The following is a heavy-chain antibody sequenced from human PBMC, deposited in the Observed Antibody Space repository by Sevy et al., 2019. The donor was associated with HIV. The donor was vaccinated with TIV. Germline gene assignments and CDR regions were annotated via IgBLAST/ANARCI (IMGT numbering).Heavy chain of an antibody. D-gene: IGHD3-3*01. CDR3: ARGQLLQFLEWPSYGLDV. V-gene: IGHV3-74*01. CDR2: INSHGTIT. J-gene: IGHJ6*02. CDR1: GFTFSSHW. Sequence: GGYLRLSCAVSGFTFSSHWMFWVHQAPGKGLVWVSHINSHGTITNYADSVKGRFAISRDNTKNTIYLQMNSLRAEDTAVYYCARGQLLQFLEWPSYGLDVWGQGTTVTVSS.